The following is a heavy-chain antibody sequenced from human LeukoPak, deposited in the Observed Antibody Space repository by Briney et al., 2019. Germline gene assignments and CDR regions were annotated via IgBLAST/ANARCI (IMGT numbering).Heavy chain of an antibody. CDR3: ARHFSNGWVYYYGMDV. CDR2: IYYSGST. D-gene: IGHD6-19*01. CDR1: GGSISSDSYY. Sequence: SETLSLTCTVSGGSISSDSYYWGWIRLPPGKGLQWIGSIYYSGSTYYSSSLKSRVTMSVDTSKNQFSLKLSSVTAADTAVYYCARHFSNGWVYYYGMDVWGQGTTVTVSS. V-gene: IGHV4-39*01. J-gene: IGHJ6*02.